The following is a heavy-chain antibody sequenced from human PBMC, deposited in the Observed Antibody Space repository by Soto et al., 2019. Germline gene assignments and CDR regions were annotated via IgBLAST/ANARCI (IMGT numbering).Heavy chain of an antibody. J-gene: IGHJ4*02. D-gene: IGHD6-19*01. Sequence: GGSLRLSCAASGLTFSRYSMNWVRQAPGKGLEWVSYIGGSSSTINYADSVKGRFTMSRDNAKNSLYLQMNNLRAEDTAVYYCAKGSSGWYERFDYWGQGTLVTVSS. CDR2: IGGSSSTI. V-gene: IGHV3-48*01. CDR3: AKGSSGWYERFDY. CDR1: GLTFSRYS.